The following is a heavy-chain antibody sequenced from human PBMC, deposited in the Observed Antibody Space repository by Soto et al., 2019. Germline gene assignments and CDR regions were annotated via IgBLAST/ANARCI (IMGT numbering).Heavy chain of an antibody. V-gene: IGHV5-51*01. Sequence: PVEPLKISCKCSGYSFTSYWIGLVRPMPGKGLEWMGIIYPGDSDTRYSPSFQGQVTISADKSISTAYLQWSSLKASDTAMYYCARRGYSYGEAPFDYWGQGTLVTVSS. CDR3: ARRGYSYGEAPFDY. CDR2: IYPGDSDT. CDR1: GYSFTSYW. D-gene: IGHD5-18*01. J-gene: IGHJ4*02.